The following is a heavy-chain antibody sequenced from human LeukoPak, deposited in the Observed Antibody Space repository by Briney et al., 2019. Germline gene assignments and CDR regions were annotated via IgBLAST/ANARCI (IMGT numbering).Heavy chain of an antibody. CDR1: GYSFTSYW. CDR2: IYPGDSDT. CDR3: TRRGIAAAGSYFNY. D-gene: IGHD6-13*01. V-gene: IGHV5-51*01. J-gene: IGHJ4*02. Sequence: KCGESLQISCQGSGYSFTSYWIGWVRQMPGKGLEWMGIIYPGDSDTRYSPSFQGQVTISADKSISTAYLQWSSLKASDTAMYYCTRRGIAAAGSYFNYWGQGTLVTVSS.